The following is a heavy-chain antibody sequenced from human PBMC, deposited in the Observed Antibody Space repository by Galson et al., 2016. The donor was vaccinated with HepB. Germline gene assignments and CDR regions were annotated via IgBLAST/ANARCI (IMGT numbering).Heavy chain of an antibody. Sequence: SVKVSCKASGGTFSSYAISWVRQAPGQGLEWMGGIIPFFGPANYAQKFQGRVTITADESTSTVYMELRSLRSEETAVCYCARRGGSYYYFDYWGQGTLVTVSS. D-gene: IGHD1-26*01. CDR3: ARRGGSYYYFDY. J-gene: IGHJ4*02. V-gene: IGHV1-69*13. CDR1: GGTFSSYA. CDR2: IIPFFGPA.